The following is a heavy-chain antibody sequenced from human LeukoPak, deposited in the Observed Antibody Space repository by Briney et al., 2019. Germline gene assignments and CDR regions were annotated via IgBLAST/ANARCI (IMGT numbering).Heavy chain of an antibody. CDR2: IKEDGSEK. Sequence: GESLTLSCAASGFTFSTYWMSWVRQAPGKGLEWVANIKEDGSEKYYVDSVKGRFTISRDNAKNSLYLQMNSLRAEDTAVYYCAREGCSSTSCYYYYYGMDVWGQGTTVTVSS. CDR1: GFTFSTYW. J-gene: IGHJ6*02. D-gene: IGHD2-2*01. V-gene: IGHV3-7*01. CDR3: AREGCSSTSCYYYYYGMDV.